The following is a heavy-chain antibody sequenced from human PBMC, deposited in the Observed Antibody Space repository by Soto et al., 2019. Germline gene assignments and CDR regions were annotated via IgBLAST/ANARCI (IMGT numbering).Heavy chain of an antibody. V-gene: IGHV1-46*01. CDR1: GYTFTSYY. CDR2: INPSGGST. CDR3: ARDSPWVSSVSLVVITLGLDY. Sequence: ASVKVSCKASGYTFTSYYMHWVRQAPGQGLEWMGIINPSGGSTSYAQKFQGRVTMTRDTSTSTVYMELSSLRSEDTAVYYCARDSPWVSSVSLVVITLGLDYWGQGTLVTVSS. J-gene: IGHJ4*02. D-gene: IGHD3-22*01.